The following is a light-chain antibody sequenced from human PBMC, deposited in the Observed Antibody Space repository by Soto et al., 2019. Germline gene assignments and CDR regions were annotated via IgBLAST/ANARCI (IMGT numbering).Light chain of an antibody. V-gene: IGLV2-14*03. CDR3: SSYTSTMTNV. CDR2: DVV. CDR1: SSDVGGFNS. Sequence: QSVLTQPASVSGSPEQSITISCTGTSSDVGGFNSVSWYQLRPGTAPKLILYDVVDRPSGVSYRFSGSKSGNTSSLTISGLQAADEADYFCSSYTSTMTNVFGSGTKLTVL. J-gene: IGLJ1*01.